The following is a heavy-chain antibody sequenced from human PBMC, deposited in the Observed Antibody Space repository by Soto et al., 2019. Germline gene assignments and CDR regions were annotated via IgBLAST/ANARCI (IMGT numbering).Heavy chain of an antibody. V-gene: IGHV1-18*01. D-gene: IGHD4-4*01. CDR1: GYTFNNYG. CDR3: ARDSLGTETTSWLDP. CDR2: ISAYNGDT. Sequence: QVQLVQSGGEVKNPGASVKVSCKASGYTFNNYGISWVRQAPGQGLEWMGWISAYNGDTNYAQKVQGRATMTTDTSTSTAYMELRSLRSDDTAVYYWARDSLGTETTSWLDPWGQGTLVTVSS. J-gene: IGHJ5*02.